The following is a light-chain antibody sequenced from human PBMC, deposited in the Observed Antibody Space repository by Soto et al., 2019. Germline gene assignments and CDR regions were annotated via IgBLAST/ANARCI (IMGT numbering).Light chain of an antibody. Sequence: EIVLTQSPGTLSLSPGERATLSCRASQSVSSSYLAWYQQKPGQAPRLLIYGASSSATGIPYRFSGSGSGTDFTLTISRLEPEAFAVYYCQKYGSSPRTFGQGTKVEIK. CDR1: QSVSSSY. J-gene: IGKJ1*01. CDR3: QKYGSSPRT. V-gene: IGKV3-20*01. CDR2: GAS.